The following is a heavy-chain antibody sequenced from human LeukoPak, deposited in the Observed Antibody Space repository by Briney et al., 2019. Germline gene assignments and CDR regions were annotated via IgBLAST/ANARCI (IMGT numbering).Heavy chain of an antibody. CDR3: ARRFEVNSYFYYYMDV. V-gene: IGHV4-4*02. CDR2: IYHSGST. J-gene: IGHJ6*03. Sequence: SETLSPTCAVSGGSISSSNWWSWVRQPPGKGLEWIGEIYHSGSTNYNPSLKSRVTISVDKSKNQFSLKLSSVTAADTAVYYCARRFEVNSYFYYYMDVWGKGTTVTVSS. CDR1: GGSISSSNW. D-gene: IGHD5-18*01.